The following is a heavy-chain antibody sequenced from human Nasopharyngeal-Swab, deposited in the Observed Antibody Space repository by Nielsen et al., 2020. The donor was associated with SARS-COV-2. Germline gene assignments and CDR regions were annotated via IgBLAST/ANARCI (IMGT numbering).Heavy chain of an antibody. CDR2: TYYRSKWYN. J-gene: IGHJ5*02. D-gene: IGHD3-22*01. CDR1: GDRVSSNSAA. Sequence: QTPALTSAISGDRVSSNSAAWNWIRQSPSRGLEWLGRTYYRSKWYNDYAVSVKSRITINPDTSKNQFSLQLNSVTPEDTAVYYCAREVVIFSRRYWCDPWGQGTLVTVSS. V-gene: IGHV6-1*01. CDR3: AREVVIFSRRYWCDP.